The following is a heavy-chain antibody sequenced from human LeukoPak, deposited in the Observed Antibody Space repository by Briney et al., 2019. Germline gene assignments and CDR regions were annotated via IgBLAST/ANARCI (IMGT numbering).Heavy chain of an antibody. CDR2: TCIDESST. D-gene: IGHD3-10*01. Sequence: GGTLRLSCAASGFTFTKYWMHWVRHAPARGLVWVSGTCIDESSTSYADSVNGRFTISRDNAKNTVYLQMDRLRVEDTAVYYCTRHYGTRFYGMDVWGQGTTVTVSS. V-gene: IGHV3-74*01. CDR3: TRHYGTRFYGMDV. J-gene: IGHJ6*02. CDR1: GFTFTKYW.